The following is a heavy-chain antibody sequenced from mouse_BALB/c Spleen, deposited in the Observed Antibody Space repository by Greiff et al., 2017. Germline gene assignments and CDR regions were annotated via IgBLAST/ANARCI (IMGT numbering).Heavy chain of an antibody. V-gene: IGHV1-69*02. CDR2: IYPSDSYT. CDR3: TRSEADDYDGAY. Sequence: QVQLQQPGAELVRPGASVKLSCKASGYTFTSYWINWVKQRPGQGLEWIGNIYPSDSYTNYNQKFKDKATLTVDKSSSTAYMQLSSPTSEDSAVYYCTRSEADDYDGAYWGQGTLVTVSA. CDR1: GYTFTSYW. J-gene: IGHJ3*01. D-gene: IGHD2-4*01.